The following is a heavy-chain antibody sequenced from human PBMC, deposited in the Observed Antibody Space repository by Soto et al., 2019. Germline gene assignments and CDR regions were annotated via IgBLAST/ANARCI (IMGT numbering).Heavy chain of an antibody. V-gene: IGHV1-24*01. CDR3: ANYGDYSNWFDP. CDR2: FDPEDGET. Sequence: ASVKVSCKVSGYTLTELSMHWVRQAPGKGLEWMGGFDPEDGETIYAQKFQGRVTMTEDTSTDTAYMELSSLRSEDTAVYYCANYGDYSNWFDPWGQGTLVTVSS. J-gene: IGHJ5*02. CDR1: GYTLTELS. D-gene: IGHD4-17*01.